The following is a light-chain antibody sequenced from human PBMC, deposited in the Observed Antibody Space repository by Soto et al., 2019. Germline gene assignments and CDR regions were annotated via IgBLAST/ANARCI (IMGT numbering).Light chain of an antibody. CDR3: APWDDSLNGPV. CDR2: TNN. J-gene: IGLJ3*02. Sequence: QSVVTQPPSVSGTPGQRVTISCSGSDSNIGRHAVNWYQQLPGTAPKLLIYTNNQRPSGVPDRFSGSKSGTSASLAISGLQSEDEADYYCAPWDDSLNGPVFGGGTQLTVL. CDR1: DSNIGRHA. V-gene: IGLV1-44*01.